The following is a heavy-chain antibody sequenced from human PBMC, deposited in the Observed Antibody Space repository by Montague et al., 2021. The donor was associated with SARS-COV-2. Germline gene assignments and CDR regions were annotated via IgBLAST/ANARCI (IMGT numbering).Heavy chain of an antibody. Sequence: SETLSLTCTVSNYSVSSGYYWGWIRQFPGKGLEWIGFKFHSGSTYYNPSLQSRVITLVDTSTNQVSLKLRSVSAADTAVYYCARGVVGPTVLFLEYWGQGILVAVSS. CDR2: KFHSGST. D-gene: IGHD1-26*01. CDR3: ARGVVGPTVLFLEY. V-gene: IGHV4-38-2*02. CDR1: NYSVSSGYY. J-gene: IGHJ4*02.